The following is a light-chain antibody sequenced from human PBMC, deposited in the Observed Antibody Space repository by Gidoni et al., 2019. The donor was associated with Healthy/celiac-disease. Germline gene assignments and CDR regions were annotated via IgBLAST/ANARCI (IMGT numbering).Light chain of an antibody. CDR1: QSVSSSY. V-gene: IGKV3-20*01. CDR3: QQYGSSPRT. CDR2: GAS. Sequence: EIVLTQSPGTLSLSPGERATLSCRASQSVSSSYLAWYQQKPGQAPRLLLYGASSRATGIPDRFSGSGSGTHFTLTISRLEPEDFAVYYFQQYGSSPRTFGQGTKLEIK. J-gene: IGKJ2*01.